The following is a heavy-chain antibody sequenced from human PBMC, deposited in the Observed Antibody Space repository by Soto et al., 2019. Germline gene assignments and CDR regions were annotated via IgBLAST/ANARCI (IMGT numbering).Heavy chain of an antibody. J-gene: IGHJ6*01. Sequence: QVQLVQSGVEVREPGASVKVSCKAVRYIFTNYGVSWVRQAPGQGLEWMGWITTYNGNTEYAQKFQGRVTMTTDASTSTAYTELGSPRSDDTAIYYCARALTGYGMDVWGQGTTVTVSS. CDR3: ARALTGYGMDV. CDR2: ITTYNGNT. CDR1: RYIFTNYG. V-gene: IGHV1-18*01.